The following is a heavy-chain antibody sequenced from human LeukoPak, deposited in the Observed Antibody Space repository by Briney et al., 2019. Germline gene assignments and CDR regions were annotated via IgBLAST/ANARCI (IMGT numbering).Heavy chain of an antibody. J-gene: IGHJ6*02. D-gene: IGHD7-27*01. CDR3: AKEDSNWGKYYYGMDV. CDR2: ISGSGGRT. V-gene: IGHV3-23*01. Sequence: TGGSLRLSCAASGFTFSSYAISWVRKAPGKGLEWVSGISGSGGRTNYADSVKGRFTISRDNSKNTLYLQMNSLRAEDTAVYYCAKEDSNWGKYYYGMDVWGQGTTVTVSS. CDR1: GFTFSSYA.